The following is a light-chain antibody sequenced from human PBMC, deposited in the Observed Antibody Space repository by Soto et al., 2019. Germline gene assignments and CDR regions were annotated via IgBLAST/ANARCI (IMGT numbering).Light chain of an antibody. Sequence: EIVMTQSPATLSVSPGETATLSCRASQSVGSAVAWYQHKPGQAPRLLTVGASIRGTGVPARFSGGGSGTEFTLTISSLQSEDFAVYHCQQYRNWPPLTFGGGTTVEIK. J-gene: IGKJ4*01. CDR2: GAS. CDR1: QSVGSA. CDR3: QQYRNWPPLT. V-gene: IGKV3-15*01.